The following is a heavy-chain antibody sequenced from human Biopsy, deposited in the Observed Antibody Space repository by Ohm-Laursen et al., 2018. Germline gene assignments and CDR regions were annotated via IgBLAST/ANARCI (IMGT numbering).Heavy chain of an antibody. CDR2: IKSDGTT. CDR3: AREYPEGDV. Sequence: SLRLSCAASGFTFSNYWMHWVRQPPGEGLVWVSRIKSDGTTMYADFVRGRFTLSRDNEKNTLYLQVNSLRAEDTAVYYCAREYPEGDVWGQGTTVTVSS. CDR1: GFTFSNYW. V-gene: IGHV3-74*03. D-gene: IGHD2-2*02. J-gene: IGHJ6*02.